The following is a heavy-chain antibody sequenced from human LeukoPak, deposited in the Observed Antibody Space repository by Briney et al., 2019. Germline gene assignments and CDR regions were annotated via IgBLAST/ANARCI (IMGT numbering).Heavy chain of an antibody. CDR2: INHSGST. D-gene: IGHD3-22*01. V-gene: IGHV4-34*01. CDR1: GGSFSGYY. J-gene: IGHJ6*02. Sequence: SETLSLTCAAYGGSFSGYYWSWIRQPPGKGLEWIGEINHSGSTNYNPSLKSRVTISVDTSKNQFSLKLSSVTAADTAVYYCARANPHHYYDSGGYGMDVWGQGTTVTVSS. CDR3: ARANPHHYYDSGGYGMDV.